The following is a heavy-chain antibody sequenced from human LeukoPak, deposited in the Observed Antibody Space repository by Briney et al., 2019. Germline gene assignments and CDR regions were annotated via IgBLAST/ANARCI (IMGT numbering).Heavy chain of an antibody. CDR3: TTDPAQYCSSTSCYTKKEDY. D-gene: IGHD2-2*01. CDR2: IKSKTDGGTT. Sequence: GGSLRLSCAASGFTFRNAWMSWVRQAPGKGLEWVGRIKSKTDGGTTDYAAPVKGRFTISRDDSKNTLYLQMNSLKTEDTAVYYCTTDPAQYCSSTSCYTKKEDYWGQGTLVTVSS. J-gene: IGHJ4*02. CDR1: GFTFRNAW. V-gene: IGHV3-15*01.